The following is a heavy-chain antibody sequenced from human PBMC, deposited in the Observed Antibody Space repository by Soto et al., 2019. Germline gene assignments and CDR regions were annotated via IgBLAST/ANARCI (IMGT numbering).Heavy chain of an antibody. V-gene: IGHV1-2*02. J-gene: IGHJ4*02. CDR3: ASEIEYYGSGSLDF. CDR2: ISPNSGVT. CDR1: GYTFTGYN. D-gene: IGHD3-10*01. Sequence: QVQLVQSGAEVAKPGASVKVSCTASGYTFTGYNIHWVRQVPGQGLEWMGWISPNSGVTNYAQKCQGRVTMTRDTSVSTAYMELRRLKSDDTAIYYCASEIEYYGSGSLDFWGQGTLVTASS.